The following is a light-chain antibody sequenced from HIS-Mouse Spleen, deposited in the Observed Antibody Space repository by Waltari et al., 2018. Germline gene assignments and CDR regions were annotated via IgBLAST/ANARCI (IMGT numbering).Light chain of an antibody. Sequence: QSVLTQPPSASGTPGQRVTISCSGSSSNIGSNYVYWYQQLPGTAPKPPIYRNNRRPSGVPDRFAGSKSGTSASLAISGRRSEDEADYYCAAWDDSLSGPVFGGGTKLTVL. CDR1: SSNIGSNY. CDR2: RNN. V-gene: IGLV1-47*01. CDR3: AAWDDSLSGPV. J-gene: IGLJ3*02.